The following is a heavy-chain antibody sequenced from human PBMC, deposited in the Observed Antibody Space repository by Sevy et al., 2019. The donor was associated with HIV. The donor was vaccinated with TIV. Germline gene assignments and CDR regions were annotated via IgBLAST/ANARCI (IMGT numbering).Heavy chain of an antibody. CDR3: ARAKVGVSGFAFDI. CDR2: IYYTGTT. V-gene: IGHV4-30-4*01. Sequence: SETLSLTCTVSGASISSDDYYWSWIRQPPGKGLEWIGYIYYTGTTYYNPSLKNRVTMSVDTSKNQFSLKLNSVTAADTAVYYCARAKVGVSGFAFDIWGQGTMVTVSS. D-gene: IGHD1-26*01. J-gene: IGHJ3*02. CDR1: GASISSDDYY.